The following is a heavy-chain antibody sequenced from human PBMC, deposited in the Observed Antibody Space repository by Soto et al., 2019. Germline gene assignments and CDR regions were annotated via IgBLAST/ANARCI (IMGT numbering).Heavy chain of an antibody. V-gene: IGHV5-51*01. Sequence: GESLKICCKGSEYTFANYWIAWVRQMPGRGLEWMAIIHPSDSDTRYSPSFQGQVTVSADRSINTAYLHWGSLKASDTAIYYCARPDSTGYYVNWGQGTLVTVSS. D-gene: IGHD3-22*01. CDR1: EYTFANYW. J-gene: IGHJ4*02. CDR2: IHPSDSDT. CDR3: ARPDSTGYYVN.